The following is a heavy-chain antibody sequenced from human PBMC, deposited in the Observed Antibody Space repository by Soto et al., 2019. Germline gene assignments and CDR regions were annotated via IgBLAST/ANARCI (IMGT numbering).Heavy chain of an antibody. Sequence: EVQLLESGGGLVQPGGSLRLSCAASGFIFSSYAMSWVLQAPGKGLEWVSAISGSGTTAYYADYVKGRFTFSRDNSKNTMYLQMTSLRAEDTDVYYCAKTTDGGFSAFEIWRQGTMVIVSS. V-gene: IGHV3-23*01. CDR2: ISGSGTTA. CDR1: GFIFSSYA. J-gene: IGHJ3*02. CDR3: AKTTDGGFSAFEI. D-gene: IGHD3-10*01.